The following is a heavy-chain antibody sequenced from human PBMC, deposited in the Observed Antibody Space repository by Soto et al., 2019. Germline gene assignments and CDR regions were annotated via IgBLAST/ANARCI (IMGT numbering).Heavy chain of an antibody. CDR1: GNSFTTYY. CDR2: INPSGGRT. D-gene: IGHD3-22*01. Sequence: ASVKVSCKASGNSFTTYYMHWVRQAPGQGLEWMGIINPSGGRTTYAQKLQGRVTMTRDTSTSTFHMELSSLTSEDTAVYYCAGLYHYDSSGYYDYWGQGTLVTVSS. V-gene: IGHV1-46*01. J-gene: IGHJ4*02. CDR3: AGLYHYDSSGYYDY.